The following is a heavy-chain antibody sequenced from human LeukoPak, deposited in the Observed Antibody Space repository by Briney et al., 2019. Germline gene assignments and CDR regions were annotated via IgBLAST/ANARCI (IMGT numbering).Heavy chain of an antibody. J-gene: IGHJ3*02. Sequence: PGGSLRLSCAASGFTFSSYAMSWVRQAPGKGLEWVSAISGSGGSTYYVDSVKGRFTISRDNSKNTLYLQMNSLSAEDTAVYYCEQGDRRYYYGSGRYGPYAFDIWGQGTMVTVSP. CDR3: EQGDRRYYYGSGRYGPYAFDI. D-gene: IGHD3-10*01. V-gene: IGHV3-23*01. CDR2: ISGSGGST. CDR1: GFTFSSYA.